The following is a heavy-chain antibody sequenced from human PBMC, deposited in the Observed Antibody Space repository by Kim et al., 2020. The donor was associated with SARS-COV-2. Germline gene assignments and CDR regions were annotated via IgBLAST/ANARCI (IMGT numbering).Heavy chain of an antibody. V-gene: IGHV7-4-1*02. CDR2: INTKTGTP. D-gene: IGHD3-16*02. J-gene: IGHJ1*01. CDR1: GYPFSNYA. CDR3: VKGNMITYGGLIVIFS. Sequence: ASVKVSCKTSGYPFSNYALHWVRQAPGQGLQWMGWINTKTGTPTYAHDFKGRFVLSLETSVRTAHLQIRSLKAEDTAVYYCVKGNMITYGGLIVIFSWG.